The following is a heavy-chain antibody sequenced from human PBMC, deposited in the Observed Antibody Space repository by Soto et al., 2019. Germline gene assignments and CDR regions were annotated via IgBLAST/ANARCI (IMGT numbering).Heavy chain of an antibody. CDR3: AREGRGKKAGYNGLVSLGY. J-gene: IGHJ4*02. Sequence: ASVKVCCKASGYTFTGYYIHWVRQAPGQGLEWMGWINPNSGGTNYAQKFQGRVTMTRDTSISTAYMELSRLRSDDTAVYYCAREGRGKKAGYNGLVSLGYWGQGTLVTVSS. CDR1: GYTFTGYY. V-gene: IGHV1-2*02. D-gene: IGHD2-2*02. CDR2: INPNSGGT.